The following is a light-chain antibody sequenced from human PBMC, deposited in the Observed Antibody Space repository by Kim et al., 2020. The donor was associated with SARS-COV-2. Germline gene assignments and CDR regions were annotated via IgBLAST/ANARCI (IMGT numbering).Light chain of an antibody. Sequence: SATVGDRVTISCRASQSISTSFNWYQQKSGKAPRLLISSASILQSGIPSRFSAAASGTLFSLSINGLQPEDFATYYCQQTYSAPRSFGQGTKLEI. J-gene: IGKJ2*01. CDR3: QQTYSAPRS. CDR1: QSISTS. CDR2: SAS. V-gene: IGKV1-39*01.